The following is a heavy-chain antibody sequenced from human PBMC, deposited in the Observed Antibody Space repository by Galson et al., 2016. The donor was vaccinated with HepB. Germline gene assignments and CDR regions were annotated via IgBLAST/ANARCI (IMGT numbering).Heavy chain of an antibody. CDR3: ARGGRFGELGFDY. CDR2: IIPMFETA. Sequence: SCKASGGMFNSYAISWVRQAPGQGLEWMGGIIPMFETANYAQKFQGRVTITADESTSTAYMELSSLRSEDTAVYYCARGGRFGELGFDYWGQGTLVTVSS. V-gene: IGHV1-69*01. CDR1: GGMFNSYA. D-gene: IGHD3-10*01. J-gene: IGHJ4*02.